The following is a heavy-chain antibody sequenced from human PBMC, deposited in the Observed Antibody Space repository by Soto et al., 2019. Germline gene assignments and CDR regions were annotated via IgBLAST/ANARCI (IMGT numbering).Heavy chain of an antibody. CDR2: IYYSGST. D-gene: IGHD6-19*01. CDR1: GGSIRSGYYS. CDR3: ARGPIAVAGRPIDY. Sequence: SETPSLTCTVSGGSIRSGYYSWSWIRQPPGKGLEWIGYIYYSGSTYYNPSLKSRVTISVDTSKNQFSLKLSSVTAADTAVYYCARGPIAVAGRPIDYWGQGTLVTVSS. V-gene: IGHV4-30-4*01. J-gene: IGHJ4*02.